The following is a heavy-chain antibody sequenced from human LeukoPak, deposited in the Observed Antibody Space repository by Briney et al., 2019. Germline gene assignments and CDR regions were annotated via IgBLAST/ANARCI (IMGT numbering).Heavy chain of an antibody. CDR2: IYPGDSDT. Sequence: PRESLKISCKGSGYSFTSYWIGCVRQMTGKGLEWMGIIYPGDSDTSYSPSFQGQVTISADKAISTACLQWSSLKTSDTAIYYCATLNRPGIAAAGSPFDPWGQGTLVTVSS. J-gene: IGHJ5*02. D-gene: IGHD6-13*01. V-gene: IGHV5-51*01. CDR1: GYSFTSYW. CDR3: ATLNRPGIAAAGSPFDP.